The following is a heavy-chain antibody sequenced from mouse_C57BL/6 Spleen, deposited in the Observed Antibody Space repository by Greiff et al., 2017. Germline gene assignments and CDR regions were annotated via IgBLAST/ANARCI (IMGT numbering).Heavy chain of an antibody. CDR1: GYSFTSYY. V-gene: IGHV1-66*01. CDR3: GAIYYGNYVDY. J-gene: IGHJ2*01. D-gene: IGHD2-1*01. Sequence: QVQLQQSGPELVKPGASVKISCKASGYSFTSYYIHWVKQRPGQGLEWIGWIYPGSGNTKYNEKFKGKATLTADTSSSTAYMQLSSLTSEDSAVYYCGAIYYGNYVDYWGQGTTLTVSS. CDR2: IYPGSGNT.